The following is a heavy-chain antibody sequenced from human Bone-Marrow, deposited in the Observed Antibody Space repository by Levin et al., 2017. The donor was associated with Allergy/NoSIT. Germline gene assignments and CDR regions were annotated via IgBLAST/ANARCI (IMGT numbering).Heavy chain of an antibody. CDR1: GFTFSKAW. V-gene: IGHV3-15*01. CDR2: IHTKNEGGAT. J-gene: IGHJ6*02. Sequence: PGGSLRLSCAASGFTFSKAWMNWVRQSPGKGLEWVGRIHTKNEGGATYYAAPVKGRFNISRDDVENTLYLQMNSLKTEDTGVFYCTTDPYPLRIRVGGVTVGNYDMDVWGQGTTVTVSS. CDR3: TTDPYPLRIRVGGVTVGNYDMDV. D-gene: IGHD3-16*02.